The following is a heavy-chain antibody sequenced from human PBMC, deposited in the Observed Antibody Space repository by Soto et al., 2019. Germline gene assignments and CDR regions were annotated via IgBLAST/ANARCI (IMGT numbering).Heavy chain of an antibody. D-gene: IGHD3-9*01. V-gene: IGHV4-30-4*01. CDR3: ARGLVIRPYYYHGMDV. Sequence: QVQLQESGPGLVKPSQTLSLTCTVSGGSISSGDYFWSWIRQSPGKGLEWIGYISSIGSTYYNPSLKSRVSVSRDTSKNQFSLKLSSVTTTDTAVYYCARGLVIRPYYYHGMDVWGQGTTVXVS. J-gene: IGHJ6*02. CDR2: ISSIGST. CDR1: GGSISSGDYF.